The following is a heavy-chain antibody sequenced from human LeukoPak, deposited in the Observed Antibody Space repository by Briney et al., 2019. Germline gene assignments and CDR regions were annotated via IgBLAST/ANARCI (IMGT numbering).Heavy chain of an antibody. CDR1: GLIFDNYA. D-gene: IGHD6-19*01. V-gene: IGHV3-30*04. Sequence: GGSLSLSCAPSGLIFDNYAVLWVRQAPGKGLEWVALISYDGGNIYYTDSVRERFTISRDNSKNTLYLQMNSVRPEDKAVYYCQRDPRCGSGWSQNYFDWGGQGTVVTAS. J-gene: IGHJ4*02. CDR2: ISYDGGNI. CDR3: QRDPRCGSGWSQNYFDW.